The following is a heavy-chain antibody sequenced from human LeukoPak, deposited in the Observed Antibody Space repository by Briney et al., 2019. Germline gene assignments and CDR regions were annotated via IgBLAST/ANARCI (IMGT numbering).Heavy chain of an antibody. Sequence: PGGSLRLSCAASGFTSDDYAMHWVRQAPGKGLEWVLGISWNSGSIGYADSVKGRFTIARDNAKNSLYLQMNSLRAEDTALYYCAKDIAVVVNTGGFDYWGQGTLVTVSS. J-gene: IGHJ4*02. CDR3: AKDIAVVVNTGGFDY. D-gene: IGHD3-22*01. CDR2: ISWNSGSI. CDR1: GFTSDDYA. V-gene: IGHV3-9*02.